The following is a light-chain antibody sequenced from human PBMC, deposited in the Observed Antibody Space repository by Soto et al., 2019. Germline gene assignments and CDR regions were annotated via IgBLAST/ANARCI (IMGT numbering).Light chain of an antibody. CDR1: SSDVGGYNY. V-gene: IGLV2-8*01. CDR2: EVS. J-gene: IGLJ1*01. Sequence: QSVLTQPPSASGSPGQSVTISCTGTSSDVGGYNYVSWYQQYPGEAPKRMIYEVSKRPSGVPDRFSGSKSGNTASPTVSGLQAEDEADYYCSSYAGSNEGVFGTGTKVTDL. CDR3: SSYAGSNEGV.